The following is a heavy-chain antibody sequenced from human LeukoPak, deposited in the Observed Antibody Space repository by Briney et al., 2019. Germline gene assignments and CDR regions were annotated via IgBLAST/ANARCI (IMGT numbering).Heavy chain of an antibody. CDR2: INPADSET. CDR3: ARQRCVSGRCYHTNVFDI. CDR1: GYNFTNFW. V-gene: IGHV5-51*01. J-gene: IGHJ3*02. D-gene: IGHD2-15*01. Sequence: KAGESLKISCKGFGYNFTNFWTGWVRQMPGKGLEWMGVINPADSETRYSPSFQGPVTISADKSMNTAYLQWTTVQASDTAMYYCARQRCVSGRCYHTNVFDIWGQGTMVAISS.